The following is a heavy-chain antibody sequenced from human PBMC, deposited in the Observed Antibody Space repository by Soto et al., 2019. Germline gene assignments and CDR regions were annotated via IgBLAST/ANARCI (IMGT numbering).Heavy chain of an antibody. Sequence: PSETLSLTCTVSGGSISSSSYYWGWIRQPPGKGLEWIGSIYYSGSTYYNPSLKSRVTISVDTSKNQFSLKLSSVTAADTAVYYCERHIGTAVAGPQFDHWGQGTLVTVSS. CDR2: IYYSGST. CDR3: ERHIGTAVAGPQFDH. CDR1: GGSISSSSYY. V-gene: IGHV4-39*01. D-gene: IGHD6-19*01. J-gene: IGHJ4*02.